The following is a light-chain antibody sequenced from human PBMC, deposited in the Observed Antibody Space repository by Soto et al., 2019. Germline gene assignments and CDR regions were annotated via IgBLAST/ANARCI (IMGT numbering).Light chain of an antibody. CDR3: GSWDSSLSAYV. Sequence: QAVMTQPPSVSAAPGQTVTISCSGSSSNIGGNSVSWYQQLPGTAPKLLIYDDNKRPSGIPDRFSGSKSGTSATLGITGFQTGDEADCYCGSWDSSLSAYVFGTGTKLTVL. J-gene: IGLJ1*01. CDR1: SSNIGGNS. CDR2: DDN. V-gene: IGLV1-51*01.